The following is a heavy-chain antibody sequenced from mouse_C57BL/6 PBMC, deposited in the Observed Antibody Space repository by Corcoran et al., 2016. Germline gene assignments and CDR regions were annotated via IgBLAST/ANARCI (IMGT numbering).Heavy chain of an antibody. CDR2: INTYSGVP. CDR3: ARSPNYYGSSFDY. V-gene: IGHV9-3*01. CDR1: GYTFTTYG. J-gene: IGHJ2*01. D-gene: IGHD1-1*01. Sequence: QIQLVQSGPELKKPGETVKISCKASGYTFTTYGMSWVKQAPGKGLKWMGWINTYSGVPTYADDFKGLFAFSLETCASTAYLQINNLKNEDTATYVCARSPNYYGSSFDYWGQGTTLTVSS.